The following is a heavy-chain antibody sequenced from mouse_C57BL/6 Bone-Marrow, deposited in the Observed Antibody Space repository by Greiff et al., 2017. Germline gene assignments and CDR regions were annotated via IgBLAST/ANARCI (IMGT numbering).Heavy chain of an antibody. CDR1: GYTFTNYW. Sequence: VKLMESGAELVRPGTSVKMSCKASGYTFTNYWIGWAKQRPGHGLEWIGDIYPGGGYTNYNEKFKGKATLTADKSSSTAYMQFRSLRSEDSATYYCARGRWLLRGYWGQGTTLTVSS. V-gene: IGHV1-63*01. CDR3: ARGRWLLRGY. CDR2: IYPGGGYT. J-gene: IGHJ2*01. D-gene: IGHD2-3*01.